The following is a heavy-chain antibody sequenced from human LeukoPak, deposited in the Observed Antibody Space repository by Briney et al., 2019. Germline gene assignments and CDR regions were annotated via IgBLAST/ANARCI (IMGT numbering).Heavy chain of an antibody. V-gene: IGHV3-66*04. CDR3: ARRGSGSGYYY. J-gene: IGHJ4*02. D-gene: IGHD3-10*01. CDR2: IYSGGST. Sequence: GGSLRLSCAASGFTVNSNYMSWVREAPGKGLEWVSVIYSGGSTYYADSVKGRFTISRDNSKNTMYLQMNSMRAEDTAVYYCARRGSGSGYYYWGQGTLVTVSS. CDR1: GFTVNSNY.